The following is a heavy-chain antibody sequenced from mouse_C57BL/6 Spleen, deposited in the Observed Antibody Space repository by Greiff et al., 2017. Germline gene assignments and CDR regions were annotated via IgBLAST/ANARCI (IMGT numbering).Heavy chain of an antibody. Sequence: EVQLVESGGGLVKPGGSLKLSCAASGFTFSDYGMHWVRQAPEKGLEWVAYISSGSSTIYYADTVKGRITITRDTAKYTLFNQLTSLRSEDTAMYYCARSNYGYYFDYWGQGTTLTVSS. CDR2: ISSGSSTI. CDR1: GFTFSDYG. D-gene: IGHD1-2*01. CDR3: ARSNYGYYFDY. V-gene: IGHV5-17*01. J-gene: IGHJ2*01.